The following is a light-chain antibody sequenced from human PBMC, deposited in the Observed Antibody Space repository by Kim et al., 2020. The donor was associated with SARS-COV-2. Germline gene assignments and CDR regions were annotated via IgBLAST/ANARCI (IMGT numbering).Light chain of an antibody. CDR1: SSDVGGYNY. Sequence: QSALTQPRSASGSPGQSVTISCTGTSSDVGGYNYVSWYQHHPGKAPKLMIYDVSKRPSGVPDRFSGSKSGNTASLTISGLQAEDEADYYCCSYAGSFSWVFGGGTKLTVL. CDR2: DVS. CDR3: CSYAGSFSWV. J-gene: IGLJ3*02. V-gene: IGLV2-11*01.